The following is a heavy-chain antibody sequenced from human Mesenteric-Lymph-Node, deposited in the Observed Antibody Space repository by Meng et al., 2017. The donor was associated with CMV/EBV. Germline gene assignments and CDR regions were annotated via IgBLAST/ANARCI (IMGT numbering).Heavy chain of an antibody. CDR2: ISSSSRYI. V-gene: IGHV3-21*06. D-gene: IGHD3-10*01. J-gene: IGHJ4*02. CDR1: GFTFMTYS. CDR3: ARDLEFFGSGSYFFDY. Sequence: GESLKISCAASGFTFMTYSLNWVRQAPGKGLEWVSYISSSSRYIYYADSVKGRFTISGDNAKNSLYLQMNSLRAEDTAVYYCARDLEFFGSGSYFFDYWGQGTLVTVSS.